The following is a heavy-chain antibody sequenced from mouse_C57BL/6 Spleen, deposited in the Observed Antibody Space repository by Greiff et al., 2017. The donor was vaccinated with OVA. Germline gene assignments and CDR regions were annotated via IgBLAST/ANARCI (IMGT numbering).Heavy chain of an antibody. CDR1: GYTFTDYE. D-gene: IGHD2-1*01. CDR3: TRAGYGNYAMDY. Sequence: VQVVESGAELVRPGASVTLSCKASGYTFTDYEMHWVKQTPVHGLEWIGAIDPETGGTAYNQKFKGKAILTADKSSSTAYMELRSLTSEDSAVYYCTRAGYGNYAMDYWGQGTSVTVSS. V-gene: IGHV1-15*01. J-gene: IGHJ4*01. CDR2: IDPETGGT.